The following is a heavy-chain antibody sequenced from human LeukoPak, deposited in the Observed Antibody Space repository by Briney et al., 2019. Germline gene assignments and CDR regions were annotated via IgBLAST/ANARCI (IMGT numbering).Heavy chain of an antibody. CDR1: GVSFSGYY. D-gene: IGHD2-8*01. J-gene: IGHJ4*02. CDR2: INHSGGT. Sequence: SETQSLTCAVYGVSFSGYYWSWIRQPPGKGLEWIGEINHSGGTKYNPSLKSRVTISIDTPENQFSLKLSSVTAADTAVYYCARIRCGHTNGICYNYWGQGTLVTVSS. CDR3: ARIRCGHTNGICYNY. V-gene: IGHV4-34*01.